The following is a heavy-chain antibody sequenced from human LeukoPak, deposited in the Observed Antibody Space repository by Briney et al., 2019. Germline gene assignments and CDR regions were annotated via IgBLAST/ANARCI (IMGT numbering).Heavy chain of an antibody. CDR1: GGSISNYY. CDR3: GRGSSGWWSDS. D-gene: IGHD2-15*01. Sequence: SETLSLTCTVSGGSISNYYRSWIRQPPGKGLEWIGYIYYNRSTNYNPSLKSRVTISVDTSKDQFSLKLSSVTAADTAMYYCGRGSSGWWSDSWGQGTLVTVSS. V-gene: IGHV4-59*08. CDR2: IYYNRST. J-gene: IGHJ4*02.